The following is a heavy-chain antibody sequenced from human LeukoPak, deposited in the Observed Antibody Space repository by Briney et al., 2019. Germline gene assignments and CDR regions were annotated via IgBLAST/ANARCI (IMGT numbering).Heavy chain of an antibody. Sequence: ASVKVSCKASGYTFTGYYMHWVRQAPGQGLEWMGWISAYNGDTNYLRKFQGRVTMMTDTSTSTAYMELRSLRSDDTAVYYCAREPPPYYYDSSGDAFDIWGQGTMVTVSS. CDR1: GYTFTGYY. D-gene: IGHD3-22*01. CDR3: AREPPPYYYDSSGDAFDI. J-gene: IGHJ3*02. CDR2: ISAYNGDT. V-gene: IGHV1-18*04.